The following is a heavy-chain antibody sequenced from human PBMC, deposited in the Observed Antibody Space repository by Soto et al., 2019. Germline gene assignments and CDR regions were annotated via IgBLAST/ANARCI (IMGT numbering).Heavy chain of an antibody. Sequence: EASVKVSCKASGYTFTSYDINWVRQATGQGLEWMGGIIPIFGTANYAQKFQGRVTITADESTSTAYMELSSLRSEDTAVYYCAREPHRSTFGPEGYFDYWGQGTLVTVSS. V-gene: IGHV1-69*13. J-gene: IGHJ4*02. CDR2: IIPIFGTA. CDR1: GYTFTSYD. D-gene: IGHD3-16*01. CDR3: AREPHRSTFGPEGYFDY.